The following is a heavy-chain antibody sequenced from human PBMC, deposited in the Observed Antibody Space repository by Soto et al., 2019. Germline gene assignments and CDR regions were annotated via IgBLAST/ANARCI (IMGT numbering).Heavy chain of an antibody. V-gene: IGHV4-34*01. CDR3: ARESHDILTGPPWVWYFDL. D-gene: IGHD3-9*01. J-gene: IGHJ2*01. CDR2: INDRGSI. Sequence: QVQLQQWGAGPLRPLETLSLTCGVSGGSFSGYYWAWIPQSPGKGLEWIGEINDRGSINYNPSLKRRVSISVDTSKNHYSLNLRSVTAADTAVYYCARESHDILTGPPWVWYFDLWGRGTLVTVSS. CDR1: GGSFSGYY.